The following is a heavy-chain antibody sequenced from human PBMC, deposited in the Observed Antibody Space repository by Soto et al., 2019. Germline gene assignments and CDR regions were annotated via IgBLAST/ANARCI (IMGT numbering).Heavy chain of an antibody. CDR3: ARDPRSYCSGGSFYGGYFDY. CDR2: IWYDGSNK. CDR1: GFTFSSYG. D-gene: IGHD2-15*01. Sequence: ESGGGVVQPGRSLRLSCAASGFTFSSYGMHWVRQAPGKGLEWVAVIWYDGSNKYYADSVKGRFTISRDNSKNTLYLQMNSLRAEDTAVYYCARDPRSYCSGGSFYGGYFDYWGQGTLVTVSS. V-gene: IGHV3-33*01. J-gene: IGHJ4*02.